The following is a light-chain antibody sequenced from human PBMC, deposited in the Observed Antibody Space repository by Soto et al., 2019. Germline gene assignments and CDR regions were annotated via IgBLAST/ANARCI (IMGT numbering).Light chain of an antibody. J-gene: IGKJ1*01. CDR1: RIIGGW. CDR3: QHYNSYSEA. Sequence: DIQMTQSPSPLSGSVGARVTILCRASRIIGGWLAWYQQKPGKAPKLLIYKASTLKSGVPSRFSGSGSGTEFTLTISSLQPDDFATYYCQHYNSYSEAFGQGTKVELK. CDR2: KAS. V-gene: IGKV1-5*03.